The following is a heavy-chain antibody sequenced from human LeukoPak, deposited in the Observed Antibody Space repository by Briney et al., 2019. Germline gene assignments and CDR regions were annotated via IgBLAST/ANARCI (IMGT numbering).Heavy chain of an antibody. CDR3: ARGGGSSWYDAFDI. CDR1: GGSISSYY. V-gene: IGHV4-59*01. Sequence: PSETLSLTCTVSGGSISSYYWSWIRQPPGKGLEWVGYIYYSGSTNYNPSLKSRVTISVDTSKNQFSLKLSSVTAADTAVYYCARGGGSSWYDAFDIWGQGTMVTVSS. D-gene: IGHD6-13*01. J-gene: IGHJ3*02. CDR2: IYYSGST.